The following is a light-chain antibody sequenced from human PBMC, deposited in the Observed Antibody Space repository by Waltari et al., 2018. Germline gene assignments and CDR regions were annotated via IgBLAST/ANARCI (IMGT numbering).Light chain of an antibody. CDR1: QRIRTY. CDR3: QQRNDWPLT. V-gene: IGKV3-11*01. J-gene: IGKJ4*01. Sequence: EIVLTQSPATLSLSPGERATLSCRASQRIRTYLGWYQQKPGQAPRLLIYDASNRAPGVPARFIGSGSGTDFTLTISSLESEDFAFYYCQQRNDWPLTFGGGTKVEIK. CDR2: DAS.